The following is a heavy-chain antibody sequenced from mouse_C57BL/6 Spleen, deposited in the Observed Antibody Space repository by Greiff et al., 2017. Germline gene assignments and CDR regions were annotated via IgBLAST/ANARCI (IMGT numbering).Heavy chain of an antibody. Sequence: EVKLMESGPGLVKPSQPLSLTCSVTGYSITSGYYWNWIRQFPGNKLEWMGYISYDGSNNYNPSLKNRISITRDTSKNQFFLKLNSVTTEDTATYYCARGSPWFAYWGQGTLVTVSA. V-gene: IGHV3-6*01. J-gene: IGHJ3*01. CDR2: ISYDGSN. CDR1: GYSITSGYY. D-gene: IGHD1-1*01. CDR3: ARGSPWFAY.